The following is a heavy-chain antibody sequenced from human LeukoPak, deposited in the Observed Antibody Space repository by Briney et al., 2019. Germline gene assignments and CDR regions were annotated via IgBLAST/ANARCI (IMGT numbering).Heavy chain of an antibody. V-gene: IGHV4-59*08. Sequence: SETLSLTCTVSGGSISSYYWSWLRQSPGRGLEWIGYMSYSGNTNYNPSLESRVTISVDTSKNQFSLKLTSLTAADTAVYYCARNGGGWSFDYWGQGTLVAVSS. CDR1: GGSISSYY. D-gene: IGHD6-19*01. CDR3: ARNGGGWSFDY. CDR2: MSYSGNT. J-gene: IGHJ4*02.